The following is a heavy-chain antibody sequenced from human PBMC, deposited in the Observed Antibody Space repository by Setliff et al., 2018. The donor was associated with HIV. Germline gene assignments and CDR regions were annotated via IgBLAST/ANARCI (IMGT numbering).Heavy chain of an antibody. CDR1: GFSISSRYY. Sequence: SETLSLTCDVSGFSISSRYYWGWIRQSPGKGLEWIGNIYHTGSSYYNPSLNDRATISLDTSKNQFSLKLNSVTAADTAVYYCARSLWFGEYFQHWGQGTLVTVSS. V-gene: IGHV4-38-2*01. J-gene: IGHJ1*01. D-gene: IGHD3-10*01. CDR2: IYHTGSS. CDR3: ARSLWFGEYFQH.